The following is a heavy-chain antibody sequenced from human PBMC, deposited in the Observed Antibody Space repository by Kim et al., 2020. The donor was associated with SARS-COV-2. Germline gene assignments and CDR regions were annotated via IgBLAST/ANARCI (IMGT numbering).Heavy chain of an antibody. V-gene: IGHV5-10-1*01. CDR1: GYSFTSYW. CDR2: IDPSDSYT. D-gene: IGHD6-25*01. CDR3: ARLDSSGVYYYYGMDV. J-gene: IGHJ6*02. Sequence: GESLKISCKGSGYSFTSYWISWVRQMPGKGLEWMGRIDPSDSYTNYSPSFQGHVTISADKSISTAYLQWSSLKASDTAMYYCARLDSSGVYYYYGMDVWGQGTTVTVSS.